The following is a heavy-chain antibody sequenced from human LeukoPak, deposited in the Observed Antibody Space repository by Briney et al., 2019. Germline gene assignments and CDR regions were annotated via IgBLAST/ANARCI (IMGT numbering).Heavy chain of an antibody. J-gene: IGHJ6*02. V-gene: IGHV3-23*01. D-gene: IGHD2-21*01. CDR2: ISGSGGTA. Sequence: GGSLRLSCAASGFTFSSYAMSWVRQAPGKGLEWVSGISGSGGTAYYAAPVKGRFTISRDDSKNTLYLQMNSLRTEDTAMYYCTIPVNGRPRGVDVWGPGTAVSVSS. CDR3: TIPVNGRPRGVDV. CDR1: GFTFSSYA.